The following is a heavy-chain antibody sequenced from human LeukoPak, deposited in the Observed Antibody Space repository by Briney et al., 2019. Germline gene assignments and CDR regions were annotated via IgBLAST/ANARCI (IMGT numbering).Heavy chain of an antibody. J-gene: IGHJ6*02. CDR2: INPSDGSA. CDR1: GYTFTMFL. D-gene: IGHD2-2*01. CDR3: ARDKGNSTTWSLSYYYGMDV. Sequence: ASVKVSCKASGYTFTMFLMHWVRQAPGQGLEWWGVINPSDGSATVAQKFQGRVSMTRDTSTNTVYMAVSSLRSDDTALYYCARDKGNSTTWSLSYYYGMDVRGQGTTVTVSS. V-gene: IGHV1-46*01.